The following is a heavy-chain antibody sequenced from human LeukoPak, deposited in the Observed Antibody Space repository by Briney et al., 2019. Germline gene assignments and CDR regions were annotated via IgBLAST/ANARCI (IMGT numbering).Heavy chain of an antibody. V-gene: IGHV4-39*07. J-gene: IGHJ3*02. Sequence: SETLSLTCTVSGDSISTSSYYWGWIRQPPGKGLEWIGSVSYSGSTYYNPSLKSRVTISVDTSKNQFSLKLSSVTAADTAVYYCAREAGGNYYYDSSGYYYVGAFDIWGQGTMVTVSS. CDR1: GDSISTSSYY. CDR2: VSYSGST. CDR3: AREAGGNYYYDSSGYYYVGAFDI. D-gene: IGHD3-22*01.